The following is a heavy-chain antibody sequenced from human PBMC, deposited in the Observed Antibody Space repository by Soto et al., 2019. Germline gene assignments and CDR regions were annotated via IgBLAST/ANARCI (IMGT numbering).Heavy chain of an antibody. CDR1: GGSISSSNW. CDR2: IYHSGST. Sequence: SETLSLTCAVPGGSISSSNWWSWVRQPPGKGLEWIGEIYHSGSTNYNPSLKSRVTISVDKSKNQFSLKLSSVTAADTAVYYCASISSEYYYDSSGLGNWGQGTLVTVSS. V-gene: IGHV4-4*02. D-gene: IGHD3-22*01. CDR3: ASISSEYYYDSSGLGN. J-gene: IGHJ4*02.